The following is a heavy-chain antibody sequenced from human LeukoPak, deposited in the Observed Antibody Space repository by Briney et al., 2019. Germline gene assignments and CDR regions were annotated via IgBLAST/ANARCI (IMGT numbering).Heavy chain of an antibody. CDR1: GYTFTGYY. D-gene: IGHD2-2*01. Sequence: ASVKVSCKASGYTFTGYYMHWVREAPGQGLEWMGWINPNSGGTNYAQKFQGRVTMTRDTSISTAYMELSRLRSDDTAVYYCARDVKYQQRKRKYETLYYYYYYMDVWGKGTTVTVSS. J-gene: IGHJ6*03. V-gene: IGHV1-2*02. CDR2: INPNSGGT. CDR3: ARDVKYQQRKRKYETLYYYYYYMDV.